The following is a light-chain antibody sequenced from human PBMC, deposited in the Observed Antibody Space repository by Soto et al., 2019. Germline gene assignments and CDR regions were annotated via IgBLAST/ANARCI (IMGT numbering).Light chain of an antibody. CDR1: QSINSY. CDR2: TAS. J-gene: IGKJ5*01. V-gene: IGKV1-39*01. CDR3: QQSYISPLT. Sequence: DIQMTQSPSSLSASLGDRVTITCRASQSINSYLNWYQQKPGKAPKLLIYTASSLHSVVPSRFSGSGSGTDFTLTISSLQPEDFATYYCQQSYISPLTFGQGTRLEIK.